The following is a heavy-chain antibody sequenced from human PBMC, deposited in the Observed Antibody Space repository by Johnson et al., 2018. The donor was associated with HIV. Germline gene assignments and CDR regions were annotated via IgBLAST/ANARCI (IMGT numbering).Heavy chain of an antibody. CDR1: EFTFTRYA. D-gene: IGHD3-22*01. V-gene: IGHV3-23*04. CDR3: ARLKGYSDGSRYHRDGFDI. CDR2: ISAKGDIT. J-gene: IGHJ3*02. Sequence: VQLVESGGDLVQPGGSLRVSCVVSEFTFTRYAMNWVRQAPGKGLEWVSSISAKGDITYYSDSVEGRFTIFRDNSKNTLFMQMNNLGAEDTALYYCARLKGYSDGSRYHRDGFDIWGQGTRVTVSS.